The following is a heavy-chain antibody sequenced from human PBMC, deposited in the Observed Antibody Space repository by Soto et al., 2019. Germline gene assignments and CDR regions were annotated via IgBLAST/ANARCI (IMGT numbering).Heavy chain of an antibody. J-gene: IGHJ6*02. CDR1: GFTFSDYY. CDR2: ISSSSSYT. Sequence: QVQLVESGGGLVKPGGSLRLSCAASGFTFSDYYMSWIRQAPGKGLEWVTYISSSSSYTNYADSVKGRFTIARDNAKNSLDLQMNSLGAEDTDVYYCARVPYYYGMDVWGQGTTITVSS. V-gene: IGHV3-11*06. CDR3: ARVPYYYGMDV.